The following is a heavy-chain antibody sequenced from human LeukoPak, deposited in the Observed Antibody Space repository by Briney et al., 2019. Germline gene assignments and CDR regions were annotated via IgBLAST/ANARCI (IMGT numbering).Heavy chain of an antibody. V-gene: IGHV4-59*08. D-gene: IGHD4-17*01. J-gene: IGHJ4*02. CDR3: ARATSYGDYVDY. CDR1: GGSVSSSY. CDR2: IDYSGNT. Sequence: SETLSLTCTVSGGSVSSSYWSWIRQPPGKGLEWIGYIDYSGNTNYNPSLKSRVTISVERSKHQFSLKLSSVTAADTAVYYCARATSYGDYVDYWGQGTLVTASS.